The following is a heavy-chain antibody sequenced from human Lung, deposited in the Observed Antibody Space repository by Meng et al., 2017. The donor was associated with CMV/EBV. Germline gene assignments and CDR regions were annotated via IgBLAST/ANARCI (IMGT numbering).Heavy chain of an antibody. V-gene: IGHV4-4*02. D-gene: IGHD5-24*01. J-gene: IGHJ4*02. CDR2: MYHSGTT. Sequence: QLQASGPGLLKPSGTLSLTCVVSGGSISSSYWWTWVRQSPGKGLEWIGEMYHSGTTNYNPSLKSRVTISMGKSNNQLSLKLNSVTAADTAVYYCATQESRDGHNPYWGQGTLVTVSS. CDR3: ATQESRDGHNPY. CDR1: GGSISSSYW.